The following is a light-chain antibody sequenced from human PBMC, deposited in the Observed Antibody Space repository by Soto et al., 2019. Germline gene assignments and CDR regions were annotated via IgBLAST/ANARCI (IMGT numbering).Light chain of an antibody. V-gene: IGLV2-8*01. CDR3: SSYAGSNYV. Sequence: SVLTQSPSASGSPGQSVTISCTGTSSDVGGYNYVSWYQQHPGKAPKLMIYEVSKRPSGVPDRFSGSKSGNTASLTVSGLQAEDEADYYCSSYAGSNYVFGTGTKVTVL. CDR1: SSDVGGYNY. J-gene: IGLJ1*01. CDR2: EVS.